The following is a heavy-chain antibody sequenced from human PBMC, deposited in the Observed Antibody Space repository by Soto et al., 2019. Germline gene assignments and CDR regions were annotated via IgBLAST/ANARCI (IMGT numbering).Heavy chain of an antibody. Sequence: QVQLQESGPGLVKPSGTLSLTCAVSGGSISSSNWWSWVRQPPGKGLEWIGEIYHSGSTNYNPSLKSXATXSXAKSKNQFSLKLSSVTAADTAVYYCASPGDYAIFDYWGQGTLVTVSS. CDR2: IYHSGST. CDR1: GGSISSSNW. D-gene: IGHD4-17*01. J-gene: IGHJ4*02. CDR3: ASPGDYAIFDY. V-gene: IGHV4-4*02.